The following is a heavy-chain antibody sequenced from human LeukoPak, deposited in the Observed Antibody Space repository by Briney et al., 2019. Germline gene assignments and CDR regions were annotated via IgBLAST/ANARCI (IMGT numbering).Heavy chain of an antibody. J-gene: IGHJ4*02. CDR3: ARSRGQQVVPSFDY. CDR2: ISSSSSYI. V-gene: IGHV3-21*01. CDR1: GFTFSSYT. Sequence: PGGSLRLSCAASGFTFSSYTMNWVRQAPGKGLEWVSSISSSSSYIYYADSVKGRFTISRDNAKNSLYLQMNSLRAEDTAVYYCARSRGQQVVPSFDYWGQGTLVTVSS. D-gene: IGHD6-13*01.